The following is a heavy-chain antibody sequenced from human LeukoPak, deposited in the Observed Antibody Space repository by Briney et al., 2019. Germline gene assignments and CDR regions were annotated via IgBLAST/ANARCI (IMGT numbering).Heavy chain of an antibody. CDR2: INSDGSST. Sequence: VGSLRLSCAASGFTFSSYWMHWVRQAPGKGLVWVSRINSDGSSTSYADSVKGRFTISRDNAKNTLYLQMNSLRAEDTAVYYCARLRGIAARVGLDYWGQGTLVTVSS. J-gene: IGHJ4*02. CDR1: GFTFSSYW. D-gene: IGHD6-6*01. V-gene: IGHV3-74*01. CDR3: ARLRGIAARVGLDY.